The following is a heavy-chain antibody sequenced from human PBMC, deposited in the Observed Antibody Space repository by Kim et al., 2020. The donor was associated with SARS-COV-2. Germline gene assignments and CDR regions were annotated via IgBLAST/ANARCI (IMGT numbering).Heavy chain of an antibody. CDR2: IDPSDSYT. CDR1: GYSFTSYW. V-gene: IGHV5-10-1*01. J-gene: IGHJ2*01. Sequence: GESLKISCKGSGYSFTSYWISWVRQMPGKGLEWMGRIDPSDSYTNYSPSCQGHVTISDDKSISTAYLQWSSLKASDTAMYYCARGQQWLSNNWYFDLWGRGTLVTVAS. CDR3: ARGQQWLSNNWYFDL. D-gene: IGHD6-19*01.